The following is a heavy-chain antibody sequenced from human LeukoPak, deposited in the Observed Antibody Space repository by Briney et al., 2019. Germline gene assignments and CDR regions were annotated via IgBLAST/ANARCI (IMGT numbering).Heavy chain of an antibody. Sequence: SGPTLVNPTQTLTLTCSFSGFSLSTSGMCVSWIRQPPGKALEWLARIDWDDDKYYSTSLKTRLTISKDTSKNQVVLTMTNMDPVDTATYYCARIRARSYGGNWFDPWGQGTLVTVSS. V-gene: IGHV2-70*11. J-gene: IGHJ5*02. CDR3: ARIRARSYGGNWFDP. CDR1: GFSLSTSGMC. CDR2: IDWDDDK. D-gene: IGHD4-23*01.